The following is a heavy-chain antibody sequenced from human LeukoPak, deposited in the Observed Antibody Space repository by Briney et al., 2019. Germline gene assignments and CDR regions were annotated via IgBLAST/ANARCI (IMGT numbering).Heavy chain of an antibody. CDR2: IFHSGNT. CDR3: ARFRQSLGSFDY. J-gene: IGHJ4*02. Sequence: SETLSLTCTASSGSMNSYYWSWIRQPPGKGLEWIGHIFHSGNTNDNPSLKSRVTISVDPSKNQFSLRLRSVTAADTAVYYCARFRQSLGSFDYWARGSWSSSPQ. D-gene: IGHD1-26*01. CDR1: SGSMNSYY. V-gene: IGHV4-59*01.